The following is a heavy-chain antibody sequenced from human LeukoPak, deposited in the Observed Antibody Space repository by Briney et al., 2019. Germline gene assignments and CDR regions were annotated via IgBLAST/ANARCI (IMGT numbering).Heavy chain of an antibody. Sequence: GASVKVSCKASGGTFSSYAISWVRQAPGQGLEWMGGIIPIFGTANYAQKFQGRVTITADESTSTAYMELSSLRSEDAAVYYCARARGYQASYAFDIWGQGTMVTVSS. CDR3: ARARGYQASYAFDI. D-gene: IGHD5-12*01. V-gene: IGHV1-69*13. CDR2: IIPIFGTA. J-gene: IGHJ3*02. CDR1: GGTFSSYA.